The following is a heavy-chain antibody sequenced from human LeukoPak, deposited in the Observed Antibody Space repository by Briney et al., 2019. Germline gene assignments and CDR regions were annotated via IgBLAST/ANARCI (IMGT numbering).Heavy chain of an antibody. D-gene: IGHD3-22*01. J-gene: IGHJ4*02. V-gene: IGHV4-39*01. CDR2: IYYSGST. Sequence: SETLSLTCTVSGGSISSSSYYWGWIRQPPGKGLEWIVSIYYSGSTYYNPSRKSRVTISVNTSKNELSLKLSTVSAAEREVYCFARGVYHDSSGYYETPFDYWGQGTLVTVSS. CDR1: GGSISSSSYY. CDR3: ARGVYHDSSGYYETPFDY.